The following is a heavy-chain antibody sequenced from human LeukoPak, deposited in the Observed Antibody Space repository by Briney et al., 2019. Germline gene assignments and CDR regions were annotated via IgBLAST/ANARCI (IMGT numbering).Heavy chain of an antibody. J-gene: IGHJ5*02. CDR3: ARDGFRYFGSGSYYVGSWFDP. CDR1: GYTFTNYG. CDR2: ISVYNGNT. V-gene: IGHV1-18*01. D-gene: IGHD3-10*01. Sequence: ASVKVSCKASGYTFTNYGISWVRQAPGQGLEWMGWISVYNGNTNYAQKFQGRVTMTTDTSTSTAYMELRSLRSDDTAVYYCARDGFRYFGSGSYYVGSWFDPWGQGTLVAVSS.